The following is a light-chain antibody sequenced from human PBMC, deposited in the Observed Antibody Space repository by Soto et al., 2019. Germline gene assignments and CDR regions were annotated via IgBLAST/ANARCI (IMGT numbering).Light chain of an antibody. J-gene: IGKJ4*01. Sequence: DIHMTQSPSSLSASVGDRVSITCRASQNIKKFLNWYQQRPGKAPSALIHATSTLQNGVSSRLSGSGSDTDFTLTITDLQPEDFATYFCQQSYTSPLTFGGGTKVDIK. CDR1: QNIKKF. CDR3: QQSYTSPLT. CDR2: ATS. V-gene: IGKV1-39*01.